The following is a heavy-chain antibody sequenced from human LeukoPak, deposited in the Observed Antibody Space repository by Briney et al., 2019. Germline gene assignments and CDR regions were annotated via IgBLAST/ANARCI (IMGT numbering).Heavy chain of an antibody. CDR1: GGSFSGYY. CDR2: IHYSGST. D-gene: IGHD3-22*01. V-gene: IGHV4-59*01. CDR3: ASYDSSGYRYYFDY. Sequence: PSETLSLTCAVYGGSFSGYYWSWIRQPPGKGLEWIGYIHYSGSTNYNPSLKSRVTISVDTSKNQFSLKLSSVTAADTAVYYCASYDSSGYRYYFDYWGQGALVTVSS. J-gene: IGHJ4*02.